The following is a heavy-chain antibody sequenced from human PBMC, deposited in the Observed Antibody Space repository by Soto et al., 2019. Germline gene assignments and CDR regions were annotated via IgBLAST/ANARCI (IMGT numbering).Heavy chain of an antibody. Sequence: WKTLSLTCTVSRGSVRSGSYYWSWIRQPPGKGLEWIGYVYYSGSADYNPSLKSRVTISFATSERQFSLKLSSVTAADTAVYFCARGMTLVRVVIFRRLPYGMDVPCQATTLTVSS. CDR2: VYYSGSA. J-gene: IGHJ6*02. V-gene: IGHV4-61*01. D-gene: IGHD3-10*01. CDR3: ARGMTLVRVVIFRRLPYGMDV. CDR1: RGSVRSGSYY.